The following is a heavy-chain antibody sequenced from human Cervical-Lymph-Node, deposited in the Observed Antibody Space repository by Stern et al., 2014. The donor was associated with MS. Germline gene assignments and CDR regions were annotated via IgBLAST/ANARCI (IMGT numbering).Heavy chain of an antibody. CDR1: GYTFTGDY. CDR3: ARELIGNGNYGNGMDV. D-gene: IGHD1-7*01. V-gene: IGHV1-2*02. CDR2: INPNSGGT. J-gene: IGHJ6*02. Sequence: QVQLVQSGAEVKKPGASVKVSCKASGYTFTGDYMHWVRQAPGQGLEWMGRINPNSGGTNYAQNFQGRVTLTRYRSISTAYMEVSRLTSDDTAVYYCARELIGNGNYGNGMDVWGQGTTVTVSS.